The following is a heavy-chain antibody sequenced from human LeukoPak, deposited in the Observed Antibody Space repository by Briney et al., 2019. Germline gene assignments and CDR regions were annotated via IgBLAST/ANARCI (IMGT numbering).Heavy chain of an antibody. CDR2: ISSSSYI. Sequence: GGSLRLSCAASGFTFSSYGMSWVRQAPGKGLEWVSSISSSSYIYYADSVKGRFTISRDNAKNSLYLQMNSLRADDTAVYYCARVAEAAAFDYWGQGTMVTVSS. D-gene: IGHD6-13*01. V-gene: IGHV3-21*01. CDR1: GFTFSSYG. CDR3: ARVAEAAAFDY. J-gene: IGHJ4*02.